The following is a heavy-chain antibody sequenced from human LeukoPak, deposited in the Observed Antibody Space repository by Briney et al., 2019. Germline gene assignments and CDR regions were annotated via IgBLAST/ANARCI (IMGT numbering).Heavy chain of an antibody. CDR3: ASRDYVWGSYRYYYMDV. CDR1: GYTFTSYG. J-gene: IGHJ6*03. CDR2: ISAYNGNT. D-gene: IGHD3-16*02. Sequence: ASVKVSCKASGYTFTSYGISWVRQAPGQGLEWMGWISAYNGNTNYAQKLQGRVTMTTDTSTSTAYMELRSLRSNDTAVYYCASRDYVWGSYRYYYMDVWGKGTTVTVSS. V-gene: IGHV1-18*01.